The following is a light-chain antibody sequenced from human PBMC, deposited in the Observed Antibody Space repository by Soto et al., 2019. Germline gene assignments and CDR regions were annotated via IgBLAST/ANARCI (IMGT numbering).Light chain of an antibody. J-gene: IGKJ5*01. CDR3: QPYGTVPNT. CDR1: QSVSSN. CDR2: GSS. Sequence: EIVMTQSPATLSVSPGERYTLSCRASQSVSSNSAWYQQKPGQAPRLLIYGSSTRATGIPDRFSGSGSGTVFTLTLSRLESEDFAVYYCQPYGTVPNTFGPVTRLEIK. V-gene: IGKV3D-15*01.